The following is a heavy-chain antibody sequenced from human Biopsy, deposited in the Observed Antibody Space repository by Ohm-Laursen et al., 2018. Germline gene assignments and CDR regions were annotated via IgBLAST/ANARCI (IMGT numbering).Heavy chain of an antibody. D-gene: IGHD3-10*01. CDR3: ATDGAGSYNEN. CDR2: ISGSGVTK. J-gene: IGHJ4*02. CDR1: GFTFGDYY. Sequence: SLRLSCSAPGFTFGDYYMSWIRQAPGKGLEWLSYISGSGVTKMYADSVKGRFTASRDNAKNSLYLEMNNLTVEDTAVYYCATDGAGSYNENWGQGTLVSASS. V-gene: IGHV3-11*01.